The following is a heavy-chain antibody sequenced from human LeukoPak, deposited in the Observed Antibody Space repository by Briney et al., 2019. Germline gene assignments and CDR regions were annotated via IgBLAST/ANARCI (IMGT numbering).Heavy chain of an antibody. CDR2: IWYDGSNK. V-gene: IGHV3-33*01. J-gene: IGHJ1*01. D-gene: IGHD5-12*01. Sequence: SLRLSCAAPVFSFSSDGTYSVRQAPGKGLEWVAVIWYDGSNKYYIDSVKGRFTISRDNSKNTLYLQMNSLRAEDTAVYYCALSGYNAEYFQHWGQGTLVTVSS. CDR3: ALSGYNAEYFQH. CDR1: VFSFSSDG.